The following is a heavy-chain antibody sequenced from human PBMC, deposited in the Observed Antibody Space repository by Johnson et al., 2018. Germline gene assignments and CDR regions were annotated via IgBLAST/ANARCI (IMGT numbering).Heavy chain of an antibody. V-gene: IGHV3-64*01. D-gene: IGHD4-23*01. CDR1: GFTFSSYA. Sequence: EVQLVESGGGLVQPGGSLRLSCAASGFTFSSYAMHWVRQAPGKGLEYVSAISSNGGSTYYANSVKGRFTISRDNSKNTLYLQMGSLRAEDMAVYYCARVRPYGGNRDAFEIWGQGTMVTVSS. CDR2: ISSNGGST. CDR3: ARVRPYGGNRDAFEI. J-gene: IGHJ3*02.